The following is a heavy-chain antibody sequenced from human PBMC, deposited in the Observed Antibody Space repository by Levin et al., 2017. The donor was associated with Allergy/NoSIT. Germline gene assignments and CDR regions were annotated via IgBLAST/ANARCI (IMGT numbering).Heavy chain of an antibody. CDR3: AKAHGPITAYYFDY. CDR2: TSYDGKND. CDR1: GFTFSTYG. V-gene: IGHV3-30*18. J-gene: IGHJ4*02. D-gene: IGHD2-21*02. Sequence: PGGSLRLSCEASGFTFSTYGMHWVRQAPGKGLEWVAITSYDGKNDYYADSVKGRFTISRDNSKNTVYLQVNSLRVEDTAVYYCAKAHGPITAYYFDYWGQGTLVTVSS.